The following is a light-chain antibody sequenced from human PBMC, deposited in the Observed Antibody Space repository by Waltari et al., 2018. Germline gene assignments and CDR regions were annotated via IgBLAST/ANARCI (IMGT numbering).Light chain of an antibody. CDR2: DVS. CDR1: SSDVGGHTY. CDR3: WSYAGTYTYV. V-gene: IGLV2-11*01. Sequence: QSALTQPRSVSGSPGQSVSISCTGTSSDVGGHTYDSWYQHHPGKAPKLIIYDVSERPSGVPDRFSGSKSGNTASLTISGLQAEEEADYHCWSYAGTYTYVFGTGTEGTVL. J-gene: IGLJ1*01.